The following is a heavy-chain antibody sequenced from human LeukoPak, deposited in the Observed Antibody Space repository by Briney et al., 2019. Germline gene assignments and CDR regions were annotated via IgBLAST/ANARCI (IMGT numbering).Heavy chain of an antibody. Sequence: PSETLSLTCAVYGGSFSGYYWSWIRQPPGKGLEWIGEINHSGSTNYNPSLKSRVTISVDTSKNQFSLTPSSVPAAHPAVYYCTRGRLPDFGVVIAPYYYYYYRDVWGKGTTVTVSS. CDR3: TRGRLPDFGVVIAPYYYYYYRDV. V-gene: IGHV4-34*01. J-gene: IGHJ6*03. CDR1: GGSFSGYY. D-gene: IGHD3-3*01. CDR2: INHSGST.